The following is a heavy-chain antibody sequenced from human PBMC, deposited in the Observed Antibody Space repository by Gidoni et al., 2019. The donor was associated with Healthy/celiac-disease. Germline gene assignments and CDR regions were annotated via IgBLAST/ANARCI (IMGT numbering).Heavy chain of an antibody. CDR1: GGSISSSSYY. CDR2: IYYSGST. J-gene: IGHJ3*02. D-gene: IGHD3-3*01. CDR3: AGRRGITIFGVVTAGAFDI. Sequence: QLQLQESGPGLVKPSETLSLTCTVSGGSISSSSYYWGWIRQPPGKGLEWIGSIYYSGSTYYNPSLKSRVTISVDTSKNQFSLKLSSVTAADTAVYYCAGRRGITIFGVVTAGAFDIWGQGTMVTVSS. V-gene: IGHV4-39*01.